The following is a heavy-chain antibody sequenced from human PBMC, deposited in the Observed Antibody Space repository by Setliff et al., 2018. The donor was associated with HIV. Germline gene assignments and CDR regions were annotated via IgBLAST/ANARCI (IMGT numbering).Heavy chain of an antibody. D-gene: IGHD1-26*01. Sequence: ASVKVSCKAFGYTFTSYGISWLRQAPGQGLEWMGWISAYNGDTQSTQRFQGRVTMTTDTSTNTAYMEVSSLRVEDTAVYLCANLWEVGAWGQGTLVTVSS. CDR3: ANLWEVGA. J-gene: IGHJ5*02. CDR2: ISAYNGDT. V-gene: IGHV1-18*01. CDR1: GYTFTSYG.